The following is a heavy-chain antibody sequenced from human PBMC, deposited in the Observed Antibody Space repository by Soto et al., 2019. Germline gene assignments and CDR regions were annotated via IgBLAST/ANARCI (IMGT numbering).Heavy chain of an antibody. CDR1: GGSISSGGYY. CDR3: ARDPYYDSSGYDAFDI. D-gene: IGHD3-22*01. J-gene: IGHJ3*02. V-gene: IGHV4-31*03. CDR2: IYYSGST. Sequence: QVQLQESGPGLVKPSQTLSLTCTVSGGSISSGGYYWSWIRQHPGKGLEWIGYIYYSGSTYYNPSLKSRVTISVDTSKNQFSLKLSSVTAADTAVYYCARDPYYDSSGYDAFDIWGQGTMVTVSS.